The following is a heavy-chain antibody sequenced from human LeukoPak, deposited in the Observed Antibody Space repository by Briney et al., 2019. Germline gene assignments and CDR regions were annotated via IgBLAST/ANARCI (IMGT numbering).Heavy chain of an antibody. CDR3: IRDFRSADL. J-gene: IGHJ5*02. Sequence: GGSLRLSCAASGFTFSSYAMSWVRQPPGKGLVWVSRIYVDGRTTNYADSVKGRFTISRDNAKNTVYLEMNSLSVEDTATYYCIRDFRSADLWGQGTLVTVTS. CDR2: IYVDGRTT. V-gene: IGHV3-74*01. CDR1: GFTFSSYA.